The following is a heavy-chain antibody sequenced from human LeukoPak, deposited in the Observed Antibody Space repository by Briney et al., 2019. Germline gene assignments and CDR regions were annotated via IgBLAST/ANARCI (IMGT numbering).Heavy chain of an antibody. CDR3: IRDFRSADL. J-gene: IGHJ5*02. Sequence: GGSLRLSCAASGFTFSSYAMSWVRQPPGKGLVWVSRIYVDGRTTNYADSVKGRFTISRDNAKNTVYLEMNSLSVEDTATYYCIRDFRSADLWGQGTLVTVTS. CDR2: IYVDGRTT. V-gene: IGHV3-74*01. CDR1: GFTFSSYA.